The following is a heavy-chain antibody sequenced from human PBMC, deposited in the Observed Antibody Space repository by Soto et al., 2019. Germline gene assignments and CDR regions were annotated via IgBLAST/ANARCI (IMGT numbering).Heavy chain of an antibody. CDR3: AVQDGFTLY. CDR1: GFTFSSYA. J-gene: IGHJ4*02. Sequence: LRLSCAASGFTFSSYAMSWVRQAPGKGLEWVSAISGSGGSTYYADSVKDRFTISRDNSKNTLYLQMNSLRAEDTAVYYCAVQDGFTLYWGQGTLVTVSS. D-gene: IGHD3-10*01. V-gene: IGHV3-23*01. CDR2: ISGSGGST.